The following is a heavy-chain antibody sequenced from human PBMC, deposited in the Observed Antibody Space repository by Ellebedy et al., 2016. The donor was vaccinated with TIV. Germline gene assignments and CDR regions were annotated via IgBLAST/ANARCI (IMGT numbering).Heavy chain of an antibody. J-gene: IGHJ4*02. CDR2: IYYSGST. D-gene: IGHD6-19*01. Sequence: SETLSLTXTVSGGSISSYYWSWIRQPPGKGLEWIGYIYYSGSTNYNPSLKSRVTISVDTSKNQFSLKLSSVTAADTAVYYCARGSIAVRQDSFDYWGQGTLVTVSS. CDR1: GGSISSYY. CDR3: ARGSIAVRQDSFDY. V-gene: IGHV4-59*12.